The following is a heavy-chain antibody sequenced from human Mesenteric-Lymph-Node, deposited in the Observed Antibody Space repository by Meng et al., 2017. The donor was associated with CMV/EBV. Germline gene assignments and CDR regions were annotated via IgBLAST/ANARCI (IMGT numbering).Heavy chain of an antibody. J-gene: IGHJ4*02. CDR2: INHSGST. Sequence: SETLSLTCIVSGGSVSSGRYYWSWIRQPPGKGLEWIGEINHSGSTNYNPSLKSRVTISVDTSKNQFSLKLSSVTAADTAVYYCARIYDFWSGYRLDYWGQGTLVTVSS. D-gene: IGHD3-3*01. CDR1: GGSVSSGRYY. CDR3: ARIYDFWSGYRLDY. V-gene: IGHV4-39*07.